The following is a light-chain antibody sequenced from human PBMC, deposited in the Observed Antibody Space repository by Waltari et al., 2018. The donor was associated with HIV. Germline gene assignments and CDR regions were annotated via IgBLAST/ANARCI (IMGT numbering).Light chain of an antibody. CDR1: QSLLDSDDGNTY. CDR2: TIP. J-gene: IGKJ3*01. V-gene: IGKV2-40*01. Sequence: DIVMTQTPLSLPVTPGEPASISCRSSQSLLDSDDGNTYLDWYLQKPGQSPQLLIYTIPYRASGVQVRVSGSGSGTDFTLKISSVEADDFGVYYCMQRIEFPFTFGPGTKVYIK. CDR3: MQRIEFPFT.